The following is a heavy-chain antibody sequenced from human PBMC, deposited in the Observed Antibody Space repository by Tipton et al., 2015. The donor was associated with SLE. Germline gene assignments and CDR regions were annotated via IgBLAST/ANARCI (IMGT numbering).Heavy chain of an antibody. J-gene: IGHJ4*02. CDR2: VYFDGST. CDR1: ADSFTHYH. CDR3: ARLTPWGYDY. D-gene: IGHD7-27*01. Sequence: LRLSCTVSADSFTHYHWSWIRQSPGKGLEWIGYVYFDGSTNYNPSLKSRVTISVDTSKNQFSLKLKSVTAADTAVYYCARLTPWGYDYWGPGMLVTVSS. V-gene: IGHV4-59*12.